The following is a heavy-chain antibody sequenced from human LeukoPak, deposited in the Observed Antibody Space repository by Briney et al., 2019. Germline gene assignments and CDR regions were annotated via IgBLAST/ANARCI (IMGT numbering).Heavy chain of an antibody. CDR1: GFTFSSYW. Sequence: GGPLRLSCAASGFTFSSYWMHWVRQAPGNGLVWVSHISGDGSRTSYADSVKGRFTISRDNAKNTLYLQMNSLRDEDTAVYYCARDRGYCIDCWGQGTLVTVSS. D-gene: IGHD2-15*01. V-gene: IGHV3-74*01. J-gene: IGHJ4*02. CDR3: ARDRGYCIDC. CDR2: ISGDGSRT.